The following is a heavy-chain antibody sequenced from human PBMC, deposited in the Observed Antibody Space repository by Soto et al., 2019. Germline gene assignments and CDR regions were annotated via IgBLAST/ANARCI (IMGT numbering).Heavy chain of an antibody. J-gene: IGHJ4*02. CDR3: AKDHPKDSSSWFYFDY. V-gene: IGHV3-23*01. CDR1: GFTFVDYA. Sequence: EVQLLESGGGLVQPGGSLRLSCAASGFTFVDYAMSWVRQTTGKGLEWVSGITGSGISTYYADSVKGRFTISRDHSKNTLYLQMNSLRAEDTAIYYCAKDHPKDSSSWFYFDYWGQGTLVTVAA. D-gene: IGHD6-13*01. CDR2: ITGSGIST.